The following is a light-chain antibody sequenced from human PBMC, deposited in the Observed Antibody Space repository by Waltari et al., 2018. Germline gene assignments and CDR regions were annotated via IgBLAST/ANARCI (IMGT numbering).Light chain of an antibody. CDR2: EDT. CDR3: SLYADSNSMGFCG. Sequence: QSALTQPPSASGSPGQSVTISCTGTSSDVGSYTYVSWYQHHPGNVPKLRIYEDTRTPSGAPVRFACAKAGETSSPAVSELQAEEEADDYCSLYADSNSMGFCGFGTGTKVTVL. CDR1: SSDVGSYTY. V-gene: IGLV2-8*01. J-gene: IGLJ1*01.